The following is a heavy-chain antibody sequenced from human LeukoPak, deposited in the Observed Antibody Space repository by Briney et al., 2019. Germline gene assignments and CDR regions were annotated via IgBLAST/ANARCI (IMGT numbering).Heavy chain of an antibody. Sequence: GGSLRLSCAASGFTFDDYGMSWVRQAPGKGLEWVSGINWNGGSTGYADSVKGRFTISRDNAKNSLYLRMNSLRAEDTALCHCARDGEGSAVWFGESHYYYGMDVWGQGTTVTVSS. V-gene: IGHV3-20*01. D-gene: IGHD3-10*01. J-gene: IGHJ6*02. CDR1: GFTFDDYG. CDR2: INWNGGST. CDR3: ARDGEGSAVWFGESHYYYGMDV.